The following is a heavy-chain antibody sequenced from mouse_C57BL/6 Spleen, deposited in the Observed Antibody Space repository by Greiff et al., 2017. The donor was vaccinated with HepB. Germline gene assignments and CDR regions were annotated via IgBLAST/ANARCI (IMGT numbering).Heavy chain of an antibody. D-gene: IGHD1-1*01. J-gene: IGHJ2*01. CDR1: GFTFSSYT. CDR3: ARLPYYGSSYYFDY. V-gene: IGHV5-9*01. CDR2: ISGGGGNT. Sequence: EVMLVESGGGLVKPGGSLKLSCAASGFTFSSYTMSWVRQTPEKRLEWVATISGGGGNTYYPDSVKGRFTISRDNAKNTLYLQMSSLRSEDTALYYCARLPYYGSSYYFDYWGQGTTLTVSS.